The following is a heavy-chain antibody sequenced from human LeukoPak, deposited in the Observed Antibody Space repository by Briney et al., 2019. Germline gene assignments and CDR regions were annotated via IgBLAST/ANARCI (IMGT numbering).Heavy chain of an antibody. Sequence: VASVKVSCKASGGTFSSYAISWVRQAPGQGLEWMGGIIPIFGTANYAQKFQGRVTITTDESTSTAYMELSSLRSEDTAVYYCASAIVVVTAIPGWSDPWGQGTLVTVSS. V-gene: IGHV1-69*05. J-gene: IGHJ5*02. D-gene: IGHD2-21*02. CDR1: GGTFSSYA. CDR2: IIPIFGTA. CDR3: ASAIVVVTAIPGWSDP.